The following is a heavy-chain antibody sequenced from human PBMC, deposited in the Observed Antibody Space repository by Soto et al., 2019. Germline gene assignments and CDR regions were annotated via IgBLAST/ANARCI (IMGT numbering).Heavy chain of an antibody. J-gene: IGHJ4*01. D-gene: IGHD2-21*01. CDR2: ITSDGTNI. Sequence: PGGSLRLSCAASGFSFSSYEMNWVRQAPGTGLEWLAYITSDGTNIYYANSVKGRFIISRDNAKNSLYLQMSGLRVEDTAIYYCMSSYSDGSHQTNRVFWGHGTLVTVSS. CDR1: GFSFSSYE. CDR3: MSSYSDGSHQTNRVF. V-gene: IGHV3-48*03.